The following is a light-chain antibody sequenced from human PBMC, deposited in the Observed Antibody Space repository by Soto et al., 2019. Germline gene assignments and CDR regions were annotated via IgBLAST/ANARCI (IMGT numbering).Light chain of an antibody. CDR2: DVS. CDR3: SSYTSATTYD. Sequence: QSALTQPASVSGSPGQSITISCTGTSSDVGAYNYDSWYQQYPGEAPKVIIYDVSHRPAGVSNRFSGSKSGNTASLTISGLQTQDEADYYCSSYTSATTYDFGTGTKVT. CDR1: SSDVGAYNY. J-gene: IGLJ1*01. V-gene: IGLV2-14*01.